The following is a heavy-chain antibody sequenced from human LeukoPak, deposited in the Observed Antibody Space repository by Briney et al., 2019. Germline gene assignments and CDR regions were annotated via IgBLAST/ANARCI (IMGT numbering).Heavy chain of an antibody. CDR3: ARVHGSPGYCSSTSCPTPTWHYYGMDV. V-gene: IGHV4-4*02. CDR1: GGSISSSNW. Sequence: SETLSLTCAVSGGSISSSNWWSWVRPPPGKGLEWIGEIYHSGSTNYNPSLRSRVTISVDKSKNQFSLKLSSVTAADTAVYYCARVHGSPGYCSSTSCPTPTWHYYGMDVWGQGTTVTVSS. J-gene: IGHJ6*02. D-gene: IGHD2-2*01. CDR2: IYHSGST.